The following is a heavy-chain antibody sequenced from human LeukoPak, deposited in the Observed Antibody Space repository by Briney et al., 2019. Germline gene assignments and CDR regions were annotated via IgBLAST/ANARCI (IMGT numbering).Heavy chain of an antibody. V-gene: IGHV4-34*01. CDR2: INHSGST. CDR3: ARGQGYDLLSGFRPSMYYYYMDV. J-gene: IGHJ6*03. CDR1: GGSFSGYY. Sequence: SETLSLTCAVYGGSFSGYYWSWIRQPPGKGLEWIGEINHSGSTNYNPSLKSRVTISVDTSKNQFSLKLSSVTAADTAVYYCARGQGYDLLSGFRPSMYYYYMDVWGKGTTVTVSS. D-gene: IGHD3-3*01.